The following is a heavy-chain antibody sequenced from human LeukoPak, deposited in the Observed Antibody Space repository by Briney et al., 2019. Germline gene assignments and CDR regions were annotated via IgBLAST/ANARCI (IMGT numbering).Heavy chain of an antibody. Sequence: GGSLTLSCAASGFTFSSYSLNWVRQAPGKGLEWVSYISSSSSTIYYADSVKGRFTISRDNAKNSLYLQMNSLRAEDTAVYYCAVVTAVNTLFGYGGQGTLVTVSS. V-gene: IGHV3-48*01. CDR2: ISSSSSTI. J-gene: IGHJ4*02. CDR3: AVVTAVNTLFGY. D-gene: IGHD2-21*02. CDR1: GFTFSSYS.